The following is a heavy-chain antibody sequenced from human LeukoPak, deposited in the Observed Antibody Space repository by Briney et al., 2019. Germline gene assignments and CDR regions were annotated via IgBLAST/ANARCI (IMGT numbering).Heavy chain of an antibody. V-gene: IGHV4-34*01. CDR1: GGSFSGYY. J-gene: IGHJ4*02. D-gene: IGHD3-10*01. CDR2: INHSGST. Sequence: SETLSLTCAVYGGSFSGYYWSWIRQPPGKGLEWIGEINHSGSTNYNPSLKSRVTISVDTSKNQFSLKLSSVTAADTAVYYCARGNTMVRGVSFFDYWGQGTLVTVS. CDR3: ARGNTMVRGVSFFDY.